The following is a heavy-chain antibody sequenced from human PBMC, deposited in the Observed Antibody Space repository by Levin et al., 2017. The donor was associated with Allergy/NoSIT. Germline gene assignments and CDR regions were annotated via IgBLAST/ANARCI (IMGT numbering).Heavy chain of an antibody. V-gene: IGHV3-33*01. CDR1: GFTFSNYG. J-gene: IGHJ6*02. CDR2: IWYDGSNQ. Sequence: PAGGSLRLSCAASGFTFSNYGMHWVRQAPGKGLEWVAGIWYDGSNQKYADSVKGRLTISRDNSKNKLYLEVNSLRGEDTATYYCARDLSCHSDGHYFYYYGMDVWGQGTTVTVSS. CDR3: ARDLSCHSDGHYFYYYGMDV. D-gene: IGHD2/OR15-2a*01.